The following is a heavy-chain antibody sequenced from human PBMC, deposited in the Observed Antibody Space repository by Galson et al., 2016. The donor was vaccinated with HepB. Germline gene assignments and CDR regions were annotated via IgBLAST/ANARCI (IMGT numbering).Heavy chain of an antibody. CDR1: GLPFSAYW. CDR3: ASRWASFDV. D-gene: IGHD6-13*01. V-gene: IGHV3-74*01. CDR2: ISNDGSRA. J-gene: IGHJ3*01. Sequence: SLRLSCAVSGLPFSAYWLHWVRQAPGKGLEWVARISNDGSRAAYADSVKGRFTISRDNSKNTLYLLLNSLRAEDTSLYYCASRWASFDVWGQGTMVTVSS.